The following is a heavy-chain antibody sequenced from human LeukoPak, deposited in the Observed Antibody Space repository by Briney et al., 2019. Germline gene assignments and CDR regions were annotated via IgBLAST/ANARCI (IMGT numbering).Heavy chain of an antibody. CDR1: GGSISSSNW. V-gene: IGHV4-4*02. Sequence: PSGTLSLTCAVSGGSISSSNWWSWVRQPPGKGLEWIGEIYHSGNTNYNPSLKSRVTISVDKSKNQFSLKLSSVTAADTAVYYCARGVHGDYRWYFDLWGRGTLVTVSS. CDR2: IYHSGNT. J-gene: IGHJ2*01. CDR3: ARGVHGDYRWYFDL. D-gene: IGHD4-17*01.